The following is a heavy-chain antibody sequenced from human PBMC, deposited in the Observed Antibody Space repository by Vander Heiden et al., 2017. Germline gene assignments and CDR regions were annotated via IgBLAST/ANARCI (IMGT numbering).Heavy chain of an antibody. CDR3: AKDSLSGGVRGVDAFDV. J-gene: IGHJ3*01. D-gene: IGHD3-10*01. CDR1: GFTFHTYA. V-gene: IGHV3-30*18. CDR2: ISYDGSNK. Sequence: QVQLVESGGGVVKPGRSLRLSCAASGFTFHTYAMHWVRQAPGKGLEWVAVISYDGSNKYFADSVKGRFTILRDNSKNTLYLQMNSLRPEDTAVYYCAKDSLSGGVRGVDAFDVWGQGTMVTVSS.